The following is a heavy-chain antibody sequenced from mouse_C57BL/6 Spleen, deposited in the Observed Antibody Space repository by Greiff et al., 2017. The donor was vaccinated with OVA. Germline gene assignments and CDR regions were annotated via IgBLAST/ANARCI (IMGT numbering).Heavy chain of an antibody. CDR2: IWSGGST. CDR3: ARNGGYSLTGAMDY. V-gene: IGHV2-2*01. D-gene: IGHD2-3*01. Sequence: VKLQESGPGLVQPSQSLSITCTVSGFSLTSYGVHWVRQSPGKGLEWLGVIWSGGSTDYNAAFISRLSISKDNSKSQVFFKMNSLQADDTAIYYCARNGGYSLTGAMDYWGQGTSVTVSS. J-gene: IGHJ4*01. CDR1: GFSLTSYG.